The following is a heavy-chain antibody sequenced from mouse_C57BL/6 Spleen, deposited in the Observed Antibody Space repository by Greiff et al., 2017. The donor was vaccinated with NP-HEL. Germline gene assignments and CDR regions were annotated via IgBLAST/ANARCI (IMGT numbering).Heavy chain of an antibody. CDR3: ARSRIYYYGSSPFEPMDY. CDR2: INPNNGGT. J-gene: IGHJ4*01. D-gene: IGHD1-1*01. CDR1: GYTFTDYN. Sequence: EVQLQQSGPELVKPGASVKIPCKASGYTFTDYNMDWVKQSHGKSLEWIGDINPNNGGTIYNQKFKGQATLTVDKSSSTAYMELRSLTSEDTAVYYCARSRIYYYGSSPFEPMDYWGQGTSVTVSS. V-gene: IGHV1-18*01.